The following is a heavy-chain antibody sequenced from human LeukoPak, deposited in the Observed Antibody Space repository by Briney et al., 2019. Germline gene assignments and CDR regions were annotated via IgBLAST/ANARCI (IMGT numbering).Heavy chain of an antibody. CDR3: ARVLDSSGYYYGFDP. Sequence: PSETLSLTCAVYGGSFSGYYWSWIRQPPGKGLEWIGEINHSGSTNYNPSLKSRVTISVDTSKNQFSLKLSSATAADTAVYYCARVLDSSGYYYGFDPWGQGTLVTVSS. V-gene: IGHV4-34*01. J-gene: IGHJ5*02. D-gene: IGHD3-22*01. CDR1: GGSFSGYY. CDR2: INHSGST.